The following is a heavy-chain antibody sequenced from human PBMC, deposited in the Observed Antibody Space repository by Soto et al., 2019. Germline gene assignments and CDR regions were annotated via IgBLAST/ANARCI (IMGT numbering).Heavy chain of an antibody. J-gene: IGHJ6*02. CDR1: GFTFSSYT. CDR3: ARDGRKGSMDV. CDR2: ISFDGTNK. Sequence: GGSLRLSCTASGFTFSSYTMHWVRQAPGKGLEWVAVISFDGTNKYYAGSVKGRFTISRDNSKNTLYLQMNSLRAEDTAVYFCARDGRKGSMDVWGQGTTVTVSS. V-gene: IGHV3-30-3*01.